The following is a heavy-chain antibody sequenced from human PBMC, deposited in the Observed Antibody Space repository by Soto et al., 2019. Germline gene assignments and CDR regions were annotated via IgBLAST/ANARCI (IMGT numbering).Heavy chain of an antibody. CDR2: ISYDGSNK. J-gene: IGHJ6*02. CDR1: GFTFSSYA. CDR3: ARDSNGGSHLYYYGMDV. Sequence: GGSLRLSCAASGFTFSSYAMHWVRQAPGKGLEWVAVISYDGSNKYYADSVKGRFTISRDNSKNTLYLQMNSLRAEDTAVYYCARDSNGGSHLYYYGMDVWGQGTTVTVSS. V-gene: IGHV3-30-3*01. D-gene: IGHD1-26*01.